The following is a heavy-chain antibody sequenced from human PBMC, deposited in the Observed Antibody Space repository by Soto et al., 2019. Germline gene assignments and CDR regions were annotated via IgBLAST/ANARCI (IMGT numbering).Heavy chain of an antibody. V-gene: IGHV5-51*01. D-gene: IGHD4-4*01. CDR1: GYTFTDYW. J-gene: IGHJ6*02. CDR3: ARHISNVRYYYYAMDV. CDR2: IYPGDSDT. Sequence: GESLKISCKAAGYTFTDYWIGWVRQLPGKGLEWMGIIYPGDSDTRYSPSFQGHVTITVDKSTNTAYLQWNTLRASDTAMYYCARHISNVRYYYYAMDVWGQGTTVTVSS.